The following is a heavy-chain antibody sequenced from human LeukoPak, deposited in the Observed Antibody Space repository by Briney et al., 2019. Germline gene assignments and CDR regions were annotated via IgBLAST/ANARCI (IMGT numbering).Heavy chain of an antibody. CDR3: AREYVRYYYDSSGYFYYYYYMDV. V-gene: IGHV1-8*01. Sequence: ASVKVSCKASGYTFTSYDINWVRQATGQGLEWMGWMNPNSGNTGYAQKFQGRVTMTRNTSISTAYMELSSLRSEDTAVYYCAREYVRYYYDSSGYFYYYYYMDVWGKGTTVTISS. CDR2: MNPNSGNT. D-gene: IGHD3-22*01. J-gene: IGHJ6*03. CDR1: GYTFTSYD.